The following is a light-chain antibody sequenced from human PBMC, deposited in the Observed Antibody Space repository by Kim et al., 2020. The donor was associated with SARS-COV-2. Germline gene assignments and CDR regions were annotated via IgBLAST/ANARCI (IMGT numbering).Light chain of an antibody. CDR1: QSVSSN. CDR2: GAS. V-gene: IGKV3-15*01. J-gene: IGKJ4*01. Sequence: VSPGERATLSCRASQSVSSNLAWYQQKPGQAPRLLIYGASTRATGIPARFSGSGSGTEFSLTISSLQSEDFAVYYCQQYNIWPLTFGGGTKVDIK. CDR3: QQYNIWPLT.